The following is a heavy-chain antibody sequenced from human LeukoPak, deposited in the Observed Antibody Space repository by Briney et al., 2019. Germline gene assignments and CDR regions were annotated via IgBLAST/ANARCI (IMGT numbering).Heavy chain of an antibody. CDR3: ARESRWLQADY. J-gene: IGHJ4*02. Sequence: GESLRLSCAASGFTVSTNYMSCGSRAPGGRRVEGSVIYSGSNTYYSDSVKGRLTISRDNSKNTLYLQMNSLRAEDTAVYYCARESRWLQADYWGQGTLVTVSS. CDR2: IYSGSNT. CDR1: GFTVSTNY. D-gene: IGHD5-24*01. V-gene: IGHV3-66*01.